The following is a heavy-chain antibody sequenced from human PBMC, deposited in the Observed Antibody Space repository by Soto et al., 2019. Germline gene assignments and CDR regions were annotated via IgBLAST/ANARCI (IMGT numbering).Heavy chain of an antibody. Sequence: EVPLVESGGGLVKPGGSLRLSCAASGFTFSSYSMNWVRQAPGKGLEWVSSISSSSSYIYYADSVKGRFTISGDNAKNSLYLKINSLRAEDTAVYYCAGDSDGDFWVQGALVTVS. CDR2: ISSSSSYI. CDR3: AGDSDGDF. CDR1: GFTFSSYS. J-gene: IGHJ4*02. V-gene: IGHV3-21*01.